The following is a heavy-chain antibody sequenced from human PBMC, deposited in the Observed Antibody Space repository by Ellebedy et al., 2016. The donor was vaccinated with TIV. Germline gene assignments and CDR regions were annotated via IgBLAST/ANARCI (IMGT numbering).Heavy chain of an antibody. Sequence: PGGSLRLSCAASGFTFDDYGMHWVRQAPGKGLEWVSGFSWNSGKIGYADSVKGRFTISRDNAKNSLYLQMNSLRVEDTAVYYCARDRGLVVLDYWGQGTLVTVSS. CDR2: FSWNSGKI. D-gene: IGHD3-22*01. V-gene: IGHV3-9*01. J-gene: IGHJ4*02. CDR1: GFTFDDYG. CDR3: ARDRGLVVLDY.